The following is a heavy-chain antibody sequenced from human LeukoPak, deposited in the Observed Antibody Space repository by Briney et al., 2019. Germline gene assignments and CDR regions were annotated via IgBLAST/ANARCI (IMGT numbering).Heavy chain of an antibody. V-gene: IGHV5-51*01. D-gene: IGHD4-17*01. Sequence: GGSLEIPWKDLGESFPSYWRAWVRQMPGKGLEGMGLIQPGNSDTRYSPPFQGQVTISVDKSISAAYLQWSSLKALDTAMYYCARQDGEGTYYFDFWGQGALVTVSS. J-gene: IGHJ4*02. CDR3: ARQDGEGTYYFDF. CDR2: IQPGNSDT. CDR1: GESFPSYW.